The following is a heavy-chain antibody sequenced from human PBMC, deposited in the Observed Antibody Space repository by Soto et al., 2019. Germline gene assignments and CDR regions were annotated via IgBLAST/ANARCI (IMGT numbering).Heavy chain of an antibody. V-gene: IGHV5-10-1*01. J-gene: IGHJ5*02. Sequence: PGESLKISCKGSGYSFTSYFISWVRQMPGKGLEWMGRIDPSDSYTNYSPSFQGHVTISADKSISTAYLQWSSLKASDTAMYYCARSRDYGVPEGAWFDPWGQGTLVTSPQ. CDR1: GYSFTSYF. D-gene: IGHD4-17*01. CDR2: IDPSDSYT. CDR3: ARSRDYGVPEGAWFDP.